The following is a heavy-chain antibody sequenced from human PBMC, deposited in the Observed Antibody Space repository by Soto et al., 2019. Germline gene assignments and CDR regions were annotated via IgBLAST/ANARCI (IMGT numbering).Heavy chain of an antibody. CDR3: AISMTTVVTSRGALDI. CDR2: INPNSGGT. D-gene: IGHD4-17*01. Sequence: ASVKFSCKASGYTFTGYYMHWVRQAPGQGLEWMGWINPNSGGTNYAQKFQGRVTMTRDTSISTAYMELSRLRSDDTAVYYCAISMTTVVTSRGALDIWGQGTMVTVSS. V-gene: IGHV1-2*02. CDR1: GYTFTGYY. J-gene: IGHJ3*02.